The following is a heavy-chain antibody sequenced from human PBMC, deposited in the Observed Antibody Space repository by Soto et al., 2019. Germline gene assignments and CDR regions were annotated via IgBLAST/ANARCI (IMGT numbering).Heavy chain of an antibody. Sequence: PGGSLRLSCAASGFTFSSYAMSWVRQAPGKGLEWVSAISGSGGSTYYADSVKGRFTISRDNSKNTLYLQMNSLRAEDTAVYYCAKERAGIAVAGIPLPTIDQHWGQGTLVTVSS. CDR2: ISGSGGST. D-gene: IGHD6-19*01. V-gene: IGHV3-23*01. J-gene: IGHJ1*01. CDR3: AKERAGIAVAGIPLPTIDQH. CDR1: GFTFSSYA.